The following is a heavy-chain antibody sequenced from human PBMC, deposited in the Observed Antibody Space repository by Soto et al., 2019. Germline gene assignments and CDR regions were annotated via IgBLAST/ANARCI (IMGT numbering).Heavy chain of an antibody. CDR1: GFSLSTSGMC. V-gene: IGHV2-70*11. J-gene: IGHJ4*02. Sequence: SGPTLVQPTPTLTLTCTFSGFSLSTSGMCVSWIRQPPGKALEWLARIDWDDDKYYSTSLKTRPTISKDTSKNQVVLTMTNMDPVDTATYYCARTEIRSNYDFWSGYWEVYFDYWGQGTLVTVSS. D-gene: IGHD3-3*01. CDR3: ARTEIRSNYDFWSGYWEVYFDY. CDR2: IDWDDDK.